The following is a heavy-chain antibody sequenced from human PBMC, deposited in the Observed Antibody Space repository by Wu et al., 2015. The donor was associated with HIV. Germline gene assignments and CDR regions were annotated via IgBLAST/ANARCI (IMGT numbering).Heavy chain of an antibody. V-gene: IGHV1-2*02. J-gene: IGHJ3*02. CDR2: INPNSGGT. CDR1: GYTFTGYY. CDR3: ARENSDTTMGEAFDI. Sequence: QVQLVQSGAEVKKPGASVKVSCKASGYTFTGYYIHWVRQAPGQGLEWMGWINPNSGGTNYAQKFQGRVTMTRDTSISTAYMELSRLRSGDTAVYYCARENSDTTMGEAFDIWGQGTMVTVSS. D-gene: IGHD5-18*01.